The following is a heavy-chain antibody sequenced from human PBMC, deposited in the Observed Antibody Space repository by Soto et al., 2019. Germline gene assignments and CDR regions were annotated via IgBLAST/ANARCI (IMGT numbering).Heavy chain of an antibody. Sequence: EVQLVESGGGLVQPGGSLRLSCAASGFTLSGRSMHWVRQAPGKGLVWVSGIDNAGTDSTYADSVKGRFTSSRDNAKNMLYLKMNSLRVEDPAVYYCARGWFGPDVWGKGTTVTVSS. V-gene: IGHV3-74*01. CDR1: GFTLSGRS. CDR2: IDNAGTDS. D-gene: IGHD3-10*01. CDR3: ARGWFGPDV. J-gene: IGHJ6*04.